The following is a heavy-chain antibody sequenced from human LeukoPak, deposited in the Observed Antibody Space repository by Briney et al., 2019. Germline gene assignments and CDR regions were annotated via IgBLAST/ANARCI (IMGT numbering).Heavy chain of an antibody. D-gene: IGHD3-22*01. V-gene: IGHV4-39*01. Sequence: SETLSLTCTVSGGSISSSSYYWGWIRQPPGKGREWIGSIYYSGSTYYNQSLNSRVTISVDTSKNQFSLKLSSVTAADTAVYYCARSPWLLLSPFDYWGQGTLVTVSS. CDR1: GGSISSSSYY. CDR2: IYYSGST. J-gene: IGHJ4*02. CDR3: ARSPWLLLSPFDY.